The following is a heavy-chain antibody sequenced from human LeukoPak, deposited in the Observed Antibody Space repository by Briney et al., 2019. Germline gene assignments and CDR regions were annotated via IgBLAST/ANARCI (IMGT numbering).Heavy chain of an antibody. CDR2: ISGSGGST. CDR3: AKDRSTLLYFDY. CDR1: GFTFSSYA. J-gene: IGHJ4*02. V-gene: IGHV3-23*01. Sequence: HTGGSLRLSCAASGFTFSSYAMSWVRQAPGKGLEWVSAISGSGGSTYYADSVKGRFTISRDNSKNTLYLQMNSLRAEDTAVYYCAKDRSTLLYFDYWGQGTLVTVSS. D-gene: IGHD3-16*02.